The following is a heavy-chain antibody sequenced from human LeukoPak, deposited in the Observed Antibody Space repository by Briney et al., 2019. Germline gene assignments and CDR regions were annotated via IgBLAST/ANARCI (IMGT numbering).Heavy chain of an antibody. CDR2: ITSSSSTI. CDR3: ARGKSGFAYFDN. D-gene: IGHD3-10*01. J-gene: IGHJ4*02. V-gene: IGHV3-48*02. Sequence: GGTLRLSCAASGFTFTSNSMNWVRQAPGKGLEWLSYITSSSSTIYYANSVKGRFTISRDNAKNSLYLQMNSLRDEDTAGYYCARGKSGFAYFDNWGQGTLVAVSS. CDR1: GFTFTSNS.